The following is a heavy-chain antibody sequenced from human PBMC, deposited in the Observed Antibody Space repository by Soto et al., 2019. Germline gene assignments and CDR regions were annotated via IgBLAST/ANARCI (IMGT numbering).Heavy chain of an antibody. CDR2: IGGSAGST. D-gene: IGHD4-17*01. CDR1: GFTFSTYA. J-gene: IGHJ4*02. CDR3: AKDSDYADSYFEY. Sequence: EVQLLESGGGLVQPGGSLRLSCAASGFTFSTYAMSWVRQAPGKGLEWVSAIGGSAGSTYYADSVKGRFTISRDNSKNTLYLQMNSLGAEDSAIYYCAKDSDYADSYFEYWGQGTLVTVSS. V-gene: IGHV3-23*01.